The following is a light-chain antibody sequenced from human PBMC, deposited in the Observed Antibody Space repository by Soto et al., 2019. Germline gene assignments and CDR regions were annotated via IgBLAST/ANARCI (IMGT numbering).Light chain of an antibody. CDR2: TTS. Sequence: DIQMTQSPSSLSASVGDRVTITCRASQSISYYLNWYQQKPGRAPRLLIYTTSSLQSGVPSKFRGSASGTDFTLNIKSLQPEDFATYYCQQSYITPWTFGQGTKVDIK. V-gene: IGKV1-39*01. CDR3: QQSYITPWT. J-gene: IGKJ1*01. CDR1: QSISYY.